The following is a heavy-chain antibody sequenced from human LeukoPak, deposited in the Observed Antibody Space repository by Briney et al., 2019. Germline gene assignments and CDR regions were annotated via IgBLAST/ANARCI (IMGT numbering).Heavy chain of an antibody. Sequence: SETLSLTCAVYGYSISSGYYWGWIRQPPGKGLEWIGSIYHSGSTYYNPSLKSRVTISVDTSKNQFSLKLSSVTAADTAVYYCARQGYYGSGRVPSIWGQGTMVTVSS. CDR2: IYHSGST. J-gene: IGHJ3*02. CDR3: ARQGYYGSGRVPSI. V-gene: IGHV4-38-2*01. CDR1: GYSISSGYY. D-gene: IGHD3-10*01.